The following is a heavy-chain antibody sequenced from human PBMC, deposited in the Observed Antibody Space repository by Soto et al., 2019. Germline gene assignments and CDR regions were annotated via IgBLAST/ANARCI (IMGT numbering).Heavy chain of an antibody. V-gene: IGHV1-69*08. CDR3: ASSIAAAGTESLYYYYGMDV. J-gene: IGHJ6*02. D-gene: IGHD6-13*01. CDR1: GGTFSSYT. CDR2: IIPILGTA. Sequence: ASVKVSCKASGGTFSSYTISWVRQAPGQGLEWMGRIIPILGTANYAQKFQGRVTITADKSTSTAYMELSSLRSEDTAVYYCASSIAAAGTESLYYYYGMDVWG.